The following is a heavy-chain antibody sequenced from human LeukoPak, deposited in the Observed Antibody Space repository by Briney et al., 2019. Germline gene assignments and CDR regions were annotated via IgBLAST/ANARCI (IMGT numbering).Heavy chain of an antibody. D-gene: IGHD6-19*01. CDR2: INPNSGVT. CDR3: ARDPSVAGTGWFDP. CDR1: GYTFTGYH. Sequence: ASVKVSCKASGYTFTGYHIHWVRQAPGQGLEWMGWINPNSGVTNYAQKFQGRVTMTRDTSISTAYMELSRLTSDDTAVYYCARDPSVAGTGWFDPWGQGTLVTVSS. V-gene: IGHV1-2*02. J-gene: IGHJ5*02.